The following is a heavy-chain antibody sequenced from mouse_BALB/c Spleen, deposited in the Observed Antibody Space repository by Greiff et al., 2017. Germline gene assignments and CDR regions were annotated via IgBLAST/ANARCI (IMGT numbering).Heavy chain of an antibody. J-gene: IGHJ3*01. Sequence: EVMLAESGGGLVKPGGSLKLSCAASGFTFSSYTMSWVRQTPEKRLEWVATISSGGSYTYYPDSVKGRFTISRDNAKNTLYLQMSSLKSEDTAMYYCTRGTARAKSLFAYWGQGTLVTVSA. CDR1: GFTFSSYT. D-gene: IGHD3-1*01. CDR3: TRGTARAKSLFAY. CDR2: ISSGGSYT. V-gene: IGHV5-6-4*01.